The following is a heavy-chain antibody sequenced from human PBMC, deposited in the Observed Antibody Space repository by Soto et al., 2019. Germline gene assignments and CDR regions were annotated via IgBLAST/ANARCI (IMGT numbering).Heavy chain of an antibody. CDR2: ISYDGSNK. CDR1: GFTFSSYA. V-gene: IGHV3-30-3*01. Sequence: GGSLRLSCAASGFTFSSYAMHWVRQAPGKGLEWVAVISYDGSNKYYADSVKGRFTISRDNSKNTLYLQMNSLRAEDTAVYYCARDWIRVLRYFYWFVWGQGTLVTVSS. J-gene: IGHJ4*02. D-gene: IGHD3-9*01. CDR3: ARDWIRVLRYFYWFV.